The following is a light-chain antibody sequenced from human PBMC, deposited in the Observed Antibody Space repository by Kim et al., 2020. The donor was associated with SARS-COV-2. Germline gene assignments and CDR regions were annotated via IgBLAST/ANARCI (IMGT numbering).Light chain of an antibody. CDR1: HDVTSY. V-gene: IGKV1-8*01. J-gene: IGKJ1*01. CDR2: AAS. Sequence: ASTGDRVTITCRASHDVTSYLGWYQQRPGKAPKLLIYAASTLQTGVPARFSGSGSGTDFTLTISNLQSEDFATYYCQQYYSYPRTFGQGTKVDIK. CDR3: QQYYSYPRT.